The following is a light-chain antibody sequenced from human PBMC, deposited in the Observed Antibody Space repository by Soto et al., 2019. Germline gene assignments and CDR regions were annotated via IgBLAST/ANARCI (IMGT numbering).Light chain of an antibody. J-gene: IGKJ2*01. V-gene: IGKV3-15*01. Sequence: EIVMTQSPATLSVSPGERATLTCRASQSVSSNLAWYQQKPGQAPRLLIYGAYTRATGIPARFSGSGSGTEFTLTISSLQSADFASYFCQQSDSSPMYTFGQGTKLEIK. CDR3: QQSDSSPMYT. CDR1: QSVSSN. CDR2: GAY.